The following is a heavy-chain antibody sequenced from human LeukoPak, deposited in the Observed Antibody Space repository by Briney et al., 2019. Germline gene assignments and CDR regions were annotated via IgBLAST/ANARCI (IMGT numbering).Heavy chain of an antibody. CDR2: ISGSGGRT. J-gene: IGHJ4*02. Sequence: GGSLRLSCAASAFTFSKYAMTWVRQAPGKGLEWVSTISGSGGRTYYADSVKGRFTISRDNSKNTLFLQMNSLRAEDTAVYHCAGAIFGVVNPTFDYWGLGTLVTVSS. CDR3: AGAIFGVVNPTFDY. V-gene: IGHV3-23*01. D-gene: IGHD3-3*01. CDR1: AFTFSKYA.